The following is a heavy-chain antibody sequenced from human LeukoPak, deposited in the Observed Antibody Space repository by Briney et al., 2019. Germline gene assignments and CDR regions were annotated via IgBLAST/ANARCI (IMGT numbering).Heavy chain of an antibody. CDR2: ISDTGGST. CDR3: AKRGVVIRVILVGFHKQAYYFDS. CDR1: GITLSNYG. V-gene: IGHV3-23*01. J-gene: IGHJ4*02. Sequence: GGSMRLSCAVSGITLSNYGMSWVRQAPGKGLEWVAGISDTGGSTNYADSVKGRFTISRDNPKNTLYLQMNSLRAEDTAVYFCAKRGVVIRVILVGFHKQAYYFDSWGQGALVTVSS. D-gene: IGHD3-22*01.